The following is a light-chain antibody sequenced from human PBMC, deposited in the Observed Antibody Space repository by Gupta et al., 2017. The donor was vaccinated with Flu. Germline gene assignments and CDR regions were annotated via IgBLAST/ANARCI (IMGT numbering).Light chain of an antibody. J-gene: IGLJ3*02. V-gene: IGLV1-47*01. CDR1: DSNIRNNY. CDR2: RNN. CDR3: AEWDDILNGVM. Sequence: QTVMSQPPSASESPRQRITISCTGDDSNIRNNYVHWYQQVPGTAPRLVVDRNNKRLLGVPDRSSCYSSGTSASLVISGLRPEDEGIYYWAEWDDILNGVMFGGGTKLTVL.